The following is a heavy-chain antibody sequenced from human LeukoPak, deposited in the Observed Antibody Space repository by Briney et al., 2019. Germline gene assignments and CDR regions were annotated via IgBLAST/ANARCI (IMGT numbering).Heavy chain of an antibody. J-gene: IGHJ4*02. D-gene: IGHD3-16*01. CDR3: ARGPRGALLLRYYFDY. CDR2: INPNSGGT. V-gene: IGHV1-2*02. CDR1: GYTFTGYY. Sequence: ASVKVSCKASGYTFTGYYMHWVRQAPGQGLEWMGWINPNSGGTNYAQKFQGRVTITADESTSTAYMELSSLRSEDTAVYYCARGPRGALLLRYYFDYWGQGTLVTVSS.